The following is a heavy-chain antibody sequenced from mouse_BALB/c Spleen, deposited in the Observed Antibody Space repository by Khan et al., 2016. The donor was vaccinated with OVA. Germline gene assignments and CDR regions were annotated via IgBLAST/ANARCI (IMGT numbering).Heavy chain of an antibody. J-gene: IGHJ3*01. V-gene: IGHV1S135*01. CDR1: GYSFTSYY. CDR2: IDPFNGGT. D-gene: IGHD2-2*01. Sequence: EVQLVESGPELMKPGASVKISCKASGYSFTSYYIHWVKQSHGKSLEWIGYIDPFNGGTSYNPKFKGKATLTVDKSSSTSYMHLSSLTSDDSAVYYCARHGYVTGFAYGGQGTLVTVSA. CDR3: ARHGYVTGFAY.